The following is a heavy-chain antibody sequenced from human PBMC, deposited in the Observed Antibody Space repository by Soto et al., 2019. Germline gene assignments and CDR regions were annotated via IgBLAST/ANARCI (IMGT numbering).Heavy chain of an antibody. Sequence: EVQLLESGGGLVQPGGSLTLSCATSGFTFSSYAMLWVRQAAEKGLEWVASISNNGDTAYYADSVKGRFTISRGNSENTLYLQMNGLRADDTALYFCAKSRVFIGAIVTLLDSWGQGTQVTVSS. CDR3: AKSRVFIGAIVTLLDS. CDR1: GFTFSSYA. CDR2: ISNNGDTA. D-gene: IGHD3-16*02. J-gene: IGHJ4*02. V-gene: IGHV3-23*01.